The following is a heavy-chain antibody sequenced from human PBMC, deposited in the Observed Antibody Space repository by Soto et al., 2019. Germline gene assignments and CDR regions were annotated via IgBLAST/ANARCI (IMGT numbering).Heavy chain of an antibody. CDR1: GLRFTSYG. CDR2: ITSGSGVT. V-gene: IGHV3-21*01. D-gene: IGHD1-26*01. CDR3: TTYTGTYRDY. Sequence: GGSLRLSXVASGLRFTSYGMSWVRQAPGRGLEWVSSITSGSGVTFYADSVKGRFTISRDNAKNSLHLQMNSLRAEDTAVYYCTTYTGTYRDYWGLGTM. J-gene: IGHJ4*02.